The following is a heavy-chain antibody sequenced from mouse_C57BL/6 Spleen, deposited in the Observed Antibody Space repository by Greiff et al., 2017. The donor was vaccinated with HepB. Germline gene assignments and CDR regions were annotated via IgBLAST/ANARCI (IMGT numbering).Heavy chain of an antibody. CDR3: ARHYYGSSFHWYFDV. V-gene: IGHV14-3*01. J-gene: IGHJ1*03. CDR1: GFNIKNTY. Sequence: VQLQQSVAELVRPGASVKLSCTASGFNIKNTYMHWVKQRPEQGLEWIGRIDPANGNTKYAPKFQGKATITAETSSNTAYLQLSSLTSEDTAIYYCARHYYGSSFHWYFDVWGTGTTVTVSS. D-gene: IGHD1-1*01. CDR2: IDPANGNT.